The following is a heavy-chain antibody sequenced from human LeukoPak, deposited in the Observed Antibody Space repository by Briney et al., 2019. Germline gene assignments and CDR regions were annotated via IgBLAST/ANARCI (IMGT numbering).Heavy chain of an antibody. D-gene: IGHD1-7*01. CDR2: INHSGST. Sequence: SETLSLTCAVYGGSFSGYYWSWIRQPPGKGLEWIGEINHSGSTNYNPSLKSRVTISVDTSKNQFSLKLSSVTAADTAVYYCATSNYGLDAFDIWGQGTMVTVSS. J-gene: IGHJ3*02. CDR1: GGSFSGYY. CDR3: ATSNYGLDAFDI. V-gene: IGHV4-34*01.